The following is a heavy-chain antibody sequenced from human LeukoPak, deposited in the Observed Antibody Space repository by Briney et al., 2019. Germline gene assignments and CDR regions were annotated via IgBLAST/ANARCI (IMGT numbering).Heavy chain of an antibody. CDR3: ARPQEEDGYNYNRAFDY. D-gene: IGHD5-24*01. CDR1: GYTFTSYG. V-gene: IGHV1-18*01. J-gene: IGHJ4*02. Sequence: ASVKVSCKASGYTFTSYGINWVRQAPGQGLEWMGWISAYNGNTNYAQELQGRVTMTTDTSTTTAYMELRCLRSDDTAVYYCARPQEEDGYNYNRAFDYWGQGTLVTVSS. CDR2: ISAYNGNT.